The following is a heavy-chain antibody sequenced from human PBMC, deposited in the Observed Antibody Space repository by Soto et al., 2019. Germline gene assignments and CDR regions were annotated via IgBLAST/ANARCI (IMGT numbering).Heavy chain of an antibody. Sequence: PRWSLRLSRSASVSTFSSYGMHWFRQAPGKGLEWVAVISNDGSNKYYADSVKGRFTISRDNSKNTLYLQMNSLRAEDTAVYYCAKGARLSIAVAGMCDYWGQGTLVTVSS. CDR3: AKGARLSIAVAGMCDY. D-gene: IGHD6-19*01. CDR2: ISNDGSNK. CDR1: VSTFSSYG. V-gene: IGHV3-30*18. J-gene: IGHJ4*02.